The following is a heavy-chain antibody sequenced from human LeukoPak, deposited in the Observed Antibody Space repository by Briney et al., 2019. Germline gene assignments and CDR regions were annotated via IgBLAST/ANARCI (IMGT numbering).Heavy chain of an antibody. CDR2: IYHSGST. J-gene: IGHJ5*02. V-gene: IGHV4-38-2*02. CDR1: GYSISSGYH. D-gene: IGHD3-10*01. CDR3: ARDSSYGSGSYFYNWFDP. Sequence: TSETLSLTCAVSGYSISSGYHWGWIRQPPGKGLEWIGSIYHSGSTYYNPSLKSRVTISVDTSKNQFSLKLSSVTAADTAVYYCARDSSYGSGSYFYNWFDPWGQGTLVTVSS.